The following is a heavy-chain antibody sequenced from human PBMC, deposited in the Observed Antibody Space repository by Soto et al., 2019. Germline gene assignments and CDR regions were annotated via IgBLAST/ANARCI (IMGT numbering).Heavy chain of an antibody. CDR1: GYTFTSYG. Sequence: GASVKVSCKASGYTFTSYGISWVRQAPGQGLEWMGWISAYNGNTNYAQKLQGRVTMTTDTSTSKAYMELRSLRSDDTAVYYCARGLSGPLYWYFDLWGRGTLVTVSS. D-gene: IGHD2-15*01. V-gene: IGHV1-18*01. J-gene: IGHJ2*01. CDR3: ARGLSGPLYWYFDL. CDR2: ISAYNGNT.